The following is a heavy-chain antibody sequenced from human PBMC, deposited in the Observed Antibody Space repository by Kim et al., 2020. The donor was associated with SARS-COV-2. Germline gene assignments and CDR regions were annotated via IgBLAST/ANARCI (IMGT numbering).Heavy chain of an antibody. J-gene: IGHJ6*02. CDR1: GGSFSGYY. D-gene: IGHD3-10*01. Sequence: SETLSLTCAVYGGSFSGYYWSWIRQPPGKGLEWIGEINHSGSTNYNPSLKSRVTISVDTSKNQFSLKLSSVTAADTAVYYGARSMVAYYYYYGMDVWGQG. CDR2: INHSGST. V-gene: IGHV4-34*01. CDR3: ARSMVAYYYYYGMDV.